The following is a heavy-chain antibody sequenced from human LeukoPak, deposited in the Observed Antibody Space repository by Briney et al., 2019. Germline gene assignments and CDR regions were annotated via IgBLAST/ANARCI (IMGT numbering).Heavy chain of an antibody. CDR2: ISGSGGST. J-gene: IGHJ4*02. V-gene: IGHV3-23*01. Sequence: PGGSLRLSCAASGFTFSSYSMNWVRQAPGKGLGWVSAISGSGGSTYYADSVKGRFTISRDNSKNTLYLQMNSLRAEDTAAYYCARGLYSSSPWGQGILVTVSS. D-gene: IGHD6-6*01. CDR1: GFTFSSYS. CDR3: ARGLYSSSP.